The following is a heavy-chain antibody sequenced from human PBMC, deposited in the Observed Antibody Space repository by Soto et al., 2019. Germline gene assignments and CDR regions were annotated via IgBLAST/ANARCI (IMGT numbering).Heavy chain of an antibody. J-gene: IGHJ4*02. CDR2: IIPIFGTA. CDR3: ARGNYGSGSYTSWPLDY. V-gene: IGHV1-69*13. D-gene: IGHD3-10*01. CDR1: GGTFSSYA. Sequence: GASVKVSCKASGGTFSSYAISWVRQAPGQGLEWMGGIIPIFGTANYAQKFQGRVTITADESTSTAYMELSSLRSEDTAVYYCARGNYGSGSYTSWPLDYSGQGTLVTVSS.